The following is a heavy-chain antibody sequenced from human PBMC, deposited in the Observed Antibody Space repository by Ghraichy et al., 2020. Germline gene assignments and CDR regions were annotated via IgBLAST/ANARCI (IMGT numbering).Heavy chain of an antibody. CDR1: GGSISSYY. Sequence: ETLSLTCIVSGGSISSYYWSWIRLPPGKGLEWIAYIYHSGGTNYNPSLKSRVTISIDMSKNQFSLKLRSVTAADTAVYYCARRVSTSDAFDIWGQGTMVTVSS. J-gene: IGHJ3*02. D-gene: IGHD6-13*01. CDR2: IYHSGGT. CDR3: ARRVSTSDAFDI. V-gene: IGHV4-59*08.